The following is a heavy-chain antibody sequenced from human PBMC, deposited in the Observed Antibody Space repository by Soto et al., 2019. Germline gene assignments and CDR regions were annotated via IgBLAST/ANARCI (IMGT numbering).Heavy chain of an antibody. D-gene: IGHD1-1*01. CDR2: MNPNTGDT. Sequence: QVQLVQSGAEVKKPGASVKGSCKASGYTFISYDINWVRQATGQGLEWMGWMNPNTGDTGDAQNFQGRVTMTRKTSRNTANLELSSLRSDDTAGYFRARGAGYTFKYWGQRTRVTASS. CDR1: GYTFISYD. J-gene: IGHJ4*02. V-gene: IGHV1-8*01. CDR3: ARGAGYTFKY.